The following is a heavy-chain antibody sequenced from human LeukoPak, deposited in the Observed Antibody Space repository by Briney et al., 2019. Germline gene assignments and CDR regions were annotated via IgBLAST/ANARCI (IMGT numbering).Heavy chain of an antibody. Sequence: GGSLRLSCAASGFTFSNAWMSWVRRAPGKGREWVGRIKSKTDGGTTDYAAPVKGRFTISRDDSKNTLYLQMNSLKTEDTAVYYCTTEPSFGGVIALFDYWGQGTLVTVSS. CDR1: GFTFSNAW. CDR2: IKSKTDGGTT. J-gene: IGHJ4*02. CDR3: TTEPSFGGVIALFDY. V-gene: IGHV3-15*01. D-gene: IGHD3-16*02.